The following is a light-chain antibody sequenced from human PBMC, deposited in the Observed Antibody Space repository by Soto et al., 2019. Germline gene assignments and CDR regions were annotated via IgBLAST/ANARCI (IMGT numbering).Light chain of an antibody. J-gene: IGKJ5*01. CDR3: QQSYSFPIT. Sequence: DIQMTQSAASLSASFGDRVTITCRASQTISSHLHWYQCKPGKAPKLLIYVASTLQSGVSSRFSGSGYGTDFNLTIGSLQPEDFATYYRQQSYSFPITFGQGTRLEIK. V-gene: IGKV1-39*01. CDR2: VAS. CDR1: QTISSH.